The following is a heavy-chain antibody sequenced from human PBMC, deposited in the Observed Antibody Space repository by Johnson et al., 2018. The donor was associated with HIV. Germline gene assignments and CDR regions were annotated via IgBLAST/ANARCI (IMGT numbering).Heavy chain of an antibody. J-gene: IGHJ3*02. Sequence: DVQLVESGGGLVQPGRSLRLSCAASGFTFDDYAMHWVRQAPGKGLEWVSGISWNSGSIGYADSVKGRFTISRDNAKNSLYLQMSSLRAEDTAVYYCARGSWAFSIWGHGTTVTVSS. CDR3: ARGSWAFSI. CDR1: GFTFDDYA. V-gene: IGHV3-9*01. CDR2: ISWNSGSI. D-gene: IGHD3-16*01.